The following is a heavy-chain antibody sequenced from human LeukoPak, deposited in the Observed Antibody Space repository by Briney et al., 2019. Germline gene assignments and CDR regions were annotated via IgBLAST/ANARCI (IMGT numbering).Heavy chain of an antibody. CDR2: INHSGST. V-gene: IGHV4-34*01. CDR1: GGSFSGYY. J-gene: IGHJ2*01. D-gene: IGHD6-19*01. Sequence: PSETLSFTCAVYGGSFSGYYWSWLRQPPGKGLKWIGEINHSGSTNYNPSLKSRVTISVDTSKNQFSLKLSSVTAADTAVYYCASGYSSGWYPWYFDLWGRGTLVTVSS. CDR3: ASGYSSGWYPWYFDL.